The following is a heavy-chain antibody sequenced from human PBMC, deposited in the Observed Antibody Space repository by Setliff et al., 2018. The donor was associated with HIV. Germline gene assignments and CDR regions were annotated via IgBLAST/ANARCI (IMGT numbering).Heavy chain of an antibody. Sequence: ASVKVSCKVSGYTLTELSIHWIRQAPGQGLEWMGGIIPVFGKVEYAQRFQGRVKITADESTSTAYMEMSSLRSEDMAIYYCARSDSGWPHYQYHHMDVWGKGTTVTVS. J-gene: IGHJ6*04. D-gene: IGHD6-19*01. CDR3: ARSDSGWPHYQYHHMDV. V-gene: IGHV1-69*13. CDR2: IIPVFGKV. CDR1: GYTLTELS.